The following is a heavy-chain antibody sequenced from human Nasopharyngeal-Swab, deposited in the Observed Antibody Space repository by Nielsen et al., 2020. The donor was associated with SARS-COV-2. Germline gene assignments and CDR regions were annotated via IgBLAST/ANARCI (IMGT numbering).Heavy chain of an antibody. CDR1: GFTFDDYA. J-gene: IGHJ5*01. CDR2: ISWNGGRT. D-gene: IGHD3-10*01. V-gene: IGHV3-9*01. CDR3: AKDPYASGSLNWFDS. Sequence: SLKISCAASGFTFDDYAMHWVRQVPGKGLEWVSDISWNGGRTGYADSVKGRFTISRDNAKNSLYLQMNSLRAEDTALYYCAKDPYASGSLNWFDSWGQGTLVIVSS.